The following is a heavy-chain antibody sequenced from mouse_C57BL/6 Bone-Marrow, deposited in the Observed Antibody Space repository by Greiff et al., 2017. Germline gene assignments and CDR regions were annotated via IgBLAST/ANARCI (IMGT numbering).Heavy chain of an antibody. CDR2: ISNGGGST. Sequence: VQLKQSGGGLVQPGGSLKLSCAASGFTFSDYYMYWVRQTPEKRLEWVAYISNGGGSTYYPDTVKGRFTISRDNAKNTLYLQMSRLKSEDTAMYYCARHYDGYYDWYFDVWGTGTTVTVSS. J-gene: IGHJ1*03. V-gene: IGHV5-12*01. D-gene: IGHD2-3*01. CDR3: ARHYDGYYDWYFDV. CDR1: GFTFSDYY.